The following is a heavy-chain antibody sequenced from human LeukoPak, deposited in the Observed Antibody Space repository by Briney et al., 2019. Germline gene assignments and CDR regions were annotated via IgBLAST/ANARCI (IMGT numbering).Heavy chain of an antibody. Sequence: GASVKVSCKASGYTFTSYGISWVRQAPGQGLEWMGWISAYNGNTNYAQKLQGRDTMTTDTSTSTAYMELRSLRSDDTAVYYCARAGYYDFWSGRLDYFDYWGQGTLVTVSS. D-gene: IGHD3-3*01. V-gene: IGHV1-18*01. CDR1: GYTFTSYG. CDR3: ARAGYYDFWSGRLDYFDY. J-gene: IGHJ4*02. CDR2: ISAYNGNT.